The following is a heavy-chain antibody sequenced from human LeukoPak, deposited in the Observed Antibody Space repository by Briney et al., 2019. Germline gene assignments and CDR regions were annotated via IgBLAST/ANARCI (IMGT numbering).Heavy chain of an antibody. J-gene: IGHJ4*02. CDR3: ARDRAWNYFDY. CDR1: GFTFSRHG. V-gene: IGHV3-30*03. Sequence: GRSLRLSCAPSGFTFSRHGMHWVRQAPGKGLEWVAIISNDGSRKYYAHSVEGRFTISRDNSKNTLYPQMDSLRAEDTAVYYCARDRAWNYFDYWGQGTLVTVSS. D-gene: IGHD3-3*01. CDR2: ISNDGSRK.